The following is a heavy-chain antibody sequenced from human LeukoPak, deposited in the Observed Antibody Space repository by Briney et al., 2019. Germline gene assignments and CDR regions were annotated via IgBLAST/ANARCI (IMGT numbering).Heavy chain of an antibody. CDR2: IWYDGSNK. Sequence: GGSPRLSCAASGFTFSSYGMHWVRQAPGKGLEWVAVIWYDGSNKYYADSVKGRFTISRDNSKNTLYLQMNSLRAEDTAVYYCARDTYDSSGYYWVDYWGQGTLVTVSS. J-gene: IGHJ4*02. D-gene: IGHD3-22*01. CDR3: ARDTYDSSGYYWVDY. CDR1: GFTFSSYG. V-gene: IGHV3-33*01.